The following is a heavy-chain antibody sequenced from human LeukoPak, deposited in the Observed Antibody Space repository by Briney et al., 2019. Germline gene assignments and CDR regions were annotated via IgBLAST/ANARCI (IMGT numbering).Heavy chain of an antibody. CDR1: GFTFSSYA. J-gene: IGHJ4*02. CDR3: ARSTVITTKEYYFEC. V-gene: IGHV3-23*01. D-gene: IGHD4-17*01. Sequence: GGSLRLSCEASGFTFSSYAMGWVRQPPGKGLEWVSAIAGSGATPYYADFVKGRFTISKDNSKNTLYLQMNSLRVEDTAVYYCARSTVITTKEYYFECWGQGTLVTVSS. CDR2: IAGSGATP.